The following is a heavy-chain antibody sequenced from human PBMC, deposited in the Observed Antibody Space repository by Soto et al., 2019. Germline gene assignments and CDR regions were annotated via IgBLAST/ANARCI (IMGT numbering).Heavy chain of an antibody. D-gene: IGHD6-25*01. J-gene: IGHJ6*03. CDR2: IYYSGNT. Sequence: QLQLQESGPGLVKPSETLSLTCTVSGDSISSSRYHWGWIRQPPGKGLEWIGTIYYSGNTYYNPSLTSRVTISVDTSTNQFALTVSSVIAADTAVYYCARHHTALYYYYSMDVWGKGTTVTVSS. V-gene: IGHV4-39*01. CDR3: ARHHTALYYYYSMDV. CDR1: GDSISSSRYH.